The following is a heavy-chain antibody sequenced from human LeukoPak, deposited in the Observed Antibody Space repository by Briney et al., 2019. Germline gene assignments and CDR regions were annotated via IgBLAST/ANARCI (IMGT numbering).Heavy chain of an antibody. D-gene: IGHD4/OR15-4a*01. CDR3: ARGTGAFDY. V-gene: IGHV3-7*01. J-gene: IGHJ4*02. CDR1: GFTFSNYW. Sequence: GGSLRLSCAASGFTFSNYWMSWVRQAPGKGLEWVGNINQDGNEKYYVDSVKGRFTISRDNAKNSLYLQMNSLRAEDTAVYYCARGTGAFDYWGQGTLVTVSS. CDR2: INQDGNEK.